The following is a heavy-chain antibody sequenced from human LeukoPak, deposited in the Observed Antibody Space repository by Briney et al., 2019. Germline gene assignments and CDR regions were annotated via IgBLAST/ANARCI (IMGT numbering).Heavy chain of an antibody. V-gene: IGHV1-2*02. Sequence: ASVKVSCKASGYTFTGYYMHWLRQAPGQGLEWMGWINPSTGGTNYAQKFQGRVTMTRDTSISTAYMELSRLKSDDTAVYYCARTVVPAAINWFDPWGQGTLVTVSS. J-gene: IGHJ5*02. D-gene: IGHD2-2*01. CDR1: GYTFTGYY. CDR3: ARTVVPAAINWFDP. CDR2: INPSTGGT.